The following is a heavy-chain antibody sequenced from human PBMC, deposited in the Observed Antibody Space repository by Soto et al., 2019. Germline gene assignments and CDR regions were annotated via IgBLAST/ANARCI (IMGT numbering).Heavy chain of an antibody. V-gene: IGHV1-18*01. Sequence: GASVKVSCKASGYTFTSYGISRVRQAPGQGLEWMGWISAYNGNTNYAQKLQGRVTMSTDTSTSTAYMELRSLRSDDTAVYYCALWSPCYFDYWGQGTLVTVSS. D-gene: IGHD3-10*01. CDR2: ISAYNGNT. CDR1: GYTFTSYG. J-gene: IGHJ4*02. CDR3: ALWSPCYFDY.